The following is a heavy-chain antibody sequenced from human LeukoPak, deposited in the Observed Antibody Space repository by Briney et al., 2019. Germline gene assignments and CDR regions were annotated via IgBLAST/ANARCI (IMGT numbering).Heavy chain of an antibody. CDR3: ASPARGIAAAGTTSEFDY. Sequence: GESLKISCKGSGYSFTSYWIGWVRQMPGKGLEWMGIIYPGDSDTRYSPCFQGQVTISADKSISTAYLQWSSLKSSDTAMYYCASPARGIAAAGTTSEFDYWGQGTLVTVSS. J-gene: IGHJ4*02. CDR1: GYSFTSYW. D-gene: IGHD6-13*01. CDR2: IYPGDSDT. V-gene: IGHV5-51*01.